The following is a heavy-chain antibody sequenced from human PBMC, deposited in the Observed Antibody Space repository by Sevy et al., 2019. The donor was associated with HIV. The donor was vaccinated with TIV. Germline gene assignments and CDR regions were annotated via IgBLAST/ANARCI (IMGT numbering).Heavy chain of an antibody. CDR1: GFTFSSYS. D-gene: IGHD6-6*01. CDR3: ARGGGFMAARTPVGYYYYYMDV. V-gene: IGHV3-21*01. J-gene: IGHJ6*03. Sequence: GGSLRLSCAASGFTFSSYSMNWVRQAPGKGLEWVSSISSSSSYKYYADSVKGRFTISRDNAKNSMYLQMNSLRAEDTAVYYCARGGGFMAARTPVGYYYYYMDVWGKGTTVTVSS. CDR2: ISSSSSYK.